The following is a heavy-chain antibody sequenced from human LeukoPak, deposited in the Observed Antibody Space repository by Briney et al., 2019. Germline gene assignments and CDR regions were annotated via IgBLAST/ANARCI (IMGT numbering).Heavy chain of an antibody. CDR3: ARLSVSITRRFDL. V-gene: IGHV3-48*03. J-gene: IGHJ5*02. CDR1: GFTLSNYE. D-gene: IGHD3-3*01. CDR2: ITKGGATV. Sequence: GGSLKLSCAPSGFTLSNYEMNWVRLTPGKGLEWISYITKGGATVLYAESVKGRFTISRDNANSSLYLQMNSLRAEDTAVYFCARLSVSITRRFDLWGQGTLVTVSS.